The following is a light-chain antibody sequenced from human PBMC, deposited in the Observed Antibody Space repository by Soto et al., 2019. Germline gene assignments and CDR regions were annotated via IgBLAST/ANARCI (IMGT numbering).Light chain of an antibody. J-gene: IGKJ1*01. V-gene: IGKV1-39*01. Sequence: DIQMTQSPSSLSASVGDSVTITCRASQSITDYLNWYEQKPGKAPKRLIYGASTLQSGVPSRFSGSGSGTDFTLTISSLQPEDFATYLCQQSYSTPWTFGQGTKVEIK. CDR1: QSITDY. CDR3: QQSYSTPWT. CDR2: GAS.